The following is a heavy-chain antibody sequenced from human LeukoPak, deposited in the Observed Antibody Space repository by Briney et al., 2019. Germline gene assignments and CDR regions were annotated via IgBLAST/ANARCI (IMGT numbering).Heavy chain of an antibody. CDR2: IYSGGNT. J-gene: IGHJ5*02. CDR3: ARLVTGTTVINSGWFDP. CDR1: GFTVSSNY. V-gene: IGHV3-66*04. Sequence: PGGSLRLSCAASGFTVSSNYMTGVRQAPGKGLEWASVIYSGGNTYYADSVKGRFSISRDNSKNTVYLQMNSLRAEDTAVYYCARLVTGTTVINSGWFDPWGQGTLVTVSS. D-gene: IGHD4-23*01.